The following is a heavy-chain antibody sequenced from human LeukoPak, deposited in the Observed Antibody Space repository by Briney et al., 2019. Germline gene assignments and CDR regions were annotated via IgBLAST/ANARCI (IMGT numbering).Heavy chain of an antibody. CDR1: RFTFSSYW. D-gene: IGHD6-13*01. J-gene: IGHJ4*02. CDR2: INSDGSST. Sequence: GGSLRLSCAASRFTFSSYWMHWVRQAPGKGLVWVSRINSDGSSTSYADSVKGRFTISRDNAKNTLYLQMNSLRAEDTAVYYCARAGRYSSSWEVYWGQGTLVTVSS. CDR3: ARAGRYSSSWEVY. V-gene: IGHV3-74*01.